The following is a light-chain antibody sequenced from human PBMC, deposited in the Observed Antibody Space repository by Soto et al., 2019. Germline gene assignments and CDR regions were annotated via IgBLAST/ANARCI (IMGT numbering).Light chain of an antibody. J-gene: IGKJ1*01. CDR1: LSVGSSH. V-gene: IGKV3-20*01. CDR2: GAS. CDR3: QQYGSAPWT. Sequence: EIVLTQSPGTLSLSPGERATLSCRASLSVGSSHLAWYQQKPGQAPRLLIYGASSRATGIPDRFSGSGSGTDFTLTISRLEPEDFAVYYCQQYGSAPWTFGQGTKVDIK.